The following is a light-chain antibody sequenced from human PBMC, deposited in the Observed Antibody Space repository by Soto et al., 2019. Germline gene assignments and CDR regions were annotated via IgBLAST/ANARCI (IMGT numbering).Light chain of an antibody. Sequence: QSALTQPASVSGSPGQSITISCTGTSSDVGSYNYVSWYQQHPGKAPKLLIFDVSIRPSGVSNRFSGYKSGNTASLTISGLQAEDEADYHCTSYTSSSTLLFGGGTKVTVL. V-gene: IGLV2-14*01. CDR1: SSDVGSYNY. J-gene: IGLJ2*01. CDR3: TSYTSSSTLL. CDR2: DVS.